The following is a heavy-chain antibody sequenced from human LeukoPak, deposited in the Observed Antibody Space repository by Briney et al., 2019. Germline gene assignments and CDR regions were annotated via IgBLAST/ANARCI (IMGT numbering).Heavy chain of an antibody. CDR3: ARDSSLLGYGMDV. CDR1: GFTFSSYW. Sequence: GGSLRLSCAASGFTFSSYWMHWVRQAPGKGLVWVSRINSDGSSTSYADSVKGRFTISRDNAKNTLYLQMNSLRAGDTAVYYCARDSSLLGYGMDVWGQGTTVTVSS. J-gene: IGHJ6*02. CDR2: INSDGSST. V-gene: IGHV3-74*01. D-gene: IGHD2-2*01.